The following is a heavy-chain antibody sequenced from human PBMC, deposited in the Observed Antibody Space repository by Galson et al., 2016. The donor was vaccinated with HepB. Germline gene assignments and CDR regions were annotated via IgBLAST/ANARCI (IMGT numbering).Heavy chain of an antibody. CDR1: GFTLSRYW. CDR3: ARGREWLANRDTRKRNFEY. J-gene: IGHJ4*02. V-gene: IGHV3-7*04. D-gene: IGHD5-12*01. CDR2: IKEDGSEK. Sequence: SLRLSCAASGFTLSRYWMNWVRQAPGKGLEWVASIKEDGSEKYYVDSVKGRFSISRDNAKNSLFVQMNSLRAKDTAVYYCARGREWLANRDTRKRNFEYWGLGTLVTVSS.